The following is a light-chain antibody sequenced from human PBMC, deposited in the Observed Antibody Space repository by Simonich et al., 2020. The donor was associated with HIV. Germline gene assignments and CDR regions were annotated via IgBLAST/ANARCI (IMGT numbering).Light chain of an antibody. J-gene: IGLJ2*01. CDR2: QNN. CDR1: RLGDQY. V-gene: IGLV3-1*01. Sequence: SYELTQSPSLSVSPGQTVHLTCSGDRLGDQYASWYQQKPGQSPVLVMYQNNKRPSGIPERFSGSNSGNTATLTISGTQAMDEADYYCQAWDSNDVVFGGGTKVTVL. CDR3: QAWDSNDVV.